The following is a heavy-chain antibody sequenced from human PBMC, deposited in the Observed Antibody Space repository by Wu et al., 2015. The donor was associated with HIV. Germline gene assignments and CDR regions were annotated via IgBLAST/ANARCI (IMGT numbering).Heavy chain of an antibody. CDR1: GYIFNNYY. J-gene: IGHJ4*02. CDR2: INPSGGAT. CDR3: ARDATPITTEFDY. V-gene: IGHV1-2*02. D-gene: IGHD4-11*01. Sequence: QVQLVQSGAEVRKPGASVKVSCKASGYIFNNYYLHWVRQAPGHGLEWMAWINPSGGATIYAEAFEGRVTVTTDTSMKTVYMELESLTSGDTAMYFCARDATPITTEFDYWGQGTLITVSS.